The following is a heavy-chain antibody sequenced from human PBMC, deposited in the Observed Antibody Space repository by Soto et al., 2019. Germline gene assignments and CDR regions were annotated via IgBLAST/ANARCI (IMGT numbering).Heavy chain of an antibody. V-gene: IGHV1-3*01. D-gene: IGHD6-19*01. J-gene: IGHJ5*02. Sequence: ASVKVSCKASGYTFTSYAMYWVRQAPGQRLEWMGWINAGNGNTKYSQKLQGRVTITRDTSASTAYMELSSLRSEDTAVYYCARGVAGPLHWFDPWGQGTLVAVSS. CDR1: GYTFTSYA. CDR2: INAGNGNT. CDR3: ARGVAGPLHWFDP.